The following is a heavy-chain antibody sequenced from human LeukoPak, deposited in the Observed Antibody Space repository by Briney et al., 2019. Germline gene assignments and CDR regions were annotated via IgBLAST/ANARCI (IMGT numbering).Heavy chain of an antibody. D-gene: IGHD6-6*01. V-gene: IGHV3-64*01. CDR2: ISSNGGST. CDR1: GFTFSTYA. CDR3: ARGVMRYSSSPMDV. J-gene: IGHJ6*03. Sequence: PGGSLRLSCAASGFTFSTYAMHWVRQAPGKGLEYVSAISSNGGSTYYTNSVKGRFTISRDNSKNTLYLQMNSLRAEDTAVYYCARGVMRYSSSPMDVWGKGTTVTVSS.